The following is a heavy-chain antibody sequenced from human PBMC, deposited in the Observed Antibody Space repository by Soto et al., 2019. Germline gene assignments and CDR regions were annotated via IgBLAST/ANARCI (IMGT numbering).Heavy chain of an antibody. CDR2: IYYSGST. V-gene: IGHV4-59*01. D-gene: IGHD6-19*01. CDR1: GGSISSYY. CDR3: ARGRYSSGWGRYYYYGMDV. J-gene: IGHJ6*02. Sequence: SETLSLTCTVSGGSISSYYWSWIRQPPGKGLEWIGYIYYSGSTNYNPSLKSRVTISVDTSKNQFSLKLSSVTAADTAVYYCARGRYSSGWGRYYYYGMDVWGQGATVTVSS.